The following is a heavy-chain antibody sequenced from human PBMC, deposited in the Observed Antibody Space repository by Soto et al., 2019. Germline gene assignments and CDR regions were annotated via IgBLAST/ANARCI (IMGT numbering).Heavy chain of an antibody. V-gene: IGHV1-69*13. D-gene: IGHD3-10*01. J-gene: IGHJ4*02. Sequence: SVKVSCKASGGTFSSYAISWVRQAPGQGLEWMGGIIPIFGTANYAQKFQGRVTITADESTSTAYMELSSLRSEDTAVYYCARDMSYYGSGSSLVLGWGQGTLVTVSS. CDR2: IIPIFGTA. CDR3: ARDMSYYGSGSSLVLG. CDR1: GGTFSSYA.